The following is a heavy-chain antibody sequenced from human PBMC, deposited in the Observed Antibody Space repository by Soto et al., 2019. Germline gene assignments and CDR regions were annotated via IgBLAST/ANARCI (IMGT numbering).Heavy chain of an antibody. CDR2: ISGSGGST. Sequence: SLRLSCAASGFTFSSYAMSWVRQAPGKGLEWVSAISGSGGSTYYADSVKGRFTISRDNSKNTLYLQMNSLRAEDTAVYYCAKGDPPSHSLFRTGPPHQKWFDPWGQGTLVTVSS. D-gene: IGHD3-9*01. CDR1: GFTFSSYA. CDR3: AKGDPPSHSLFRTGPPHQKWFDP. J-gene: IGHJ5*02. V-gene: IGHV3-23*01.